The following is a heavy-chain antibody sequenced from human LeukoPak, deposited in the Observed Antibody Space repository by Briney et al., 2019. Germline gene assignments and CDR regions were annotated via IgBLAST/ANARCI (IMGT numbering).Heavy chain of an antibody. J-gene: IGHJ4*02. CDR2: ISSSSSYI. D-gene: IGHD3-10*01. CDR3: ARDSYGSGISGNFDY. V-gene: IGHV3-21*01. CDR1: GFTFSSYS. Sequence: GGSLRLSCAASGFTFSSYSMNWVRQAPGKGLEWVSSISSSSSYIYYADSVKGRFTISRDNAKNSLYLQMNSLRAEDTAVYYCARDSYGSGISGNFDYWGQGTLVTVSS.